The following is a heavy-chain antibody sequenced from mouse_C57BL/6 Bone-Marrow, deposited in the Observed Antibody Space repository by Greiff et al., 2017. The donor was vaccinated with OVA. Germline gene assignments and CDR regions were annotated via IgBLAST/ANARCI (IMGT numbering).Heavy chain of an antibody. V-gene: IGHV1-64*01. Sequence: QVQLQQPGAELVKPGASVKLSCKASGYTFTSYWMHWVKQRPGQGLEWIGMIHPTSGSTYYNEKFKSKATLTVDTSSRTAYMQLSSLRTEDSAVYYVERGLGSSMCYVDYWGQGTTLTVSS. D-gene: IGHD1-1*01. CDR1: GYTFTSYW. J-gene: IGHJ2*01. CDR2: IHPTSGST. CDR3: ERGLGSSMCYVDY.